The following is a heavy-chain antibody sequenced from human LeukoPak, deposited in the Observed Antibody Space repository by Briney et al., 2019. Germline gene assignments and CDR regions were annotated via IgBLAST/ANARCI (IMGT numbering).Heavy chain of an antibody. Sequence: PGGSLRLSCAASGFSFSSYRFNWVRQAPGKGLEWVSSINTVSSYIYYADSLKGRFTISRDNAKNSVYLQMDSLRAEDSAVYYCARLRRNTDSSGFFYYYDYWGQGTLVTVSS. J-gene: IGHJ4*02. CDR1: GFSFSSYR. CDR3: ARLRRNTDSSGFFYYYDY. D-gene: IGHD3-22*01. CDR2: INTVSSYI. V-gene: IGHV3-21*06.